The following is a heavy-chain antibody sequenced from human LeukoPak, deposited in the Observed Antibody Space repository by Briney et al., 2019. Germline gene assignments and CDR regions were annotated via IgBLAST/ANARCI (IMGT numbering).Heavy chain of an antibody. J-gene: IGHJ4*02. D-gene: IGHD3-10*01. Sequence: GGSLRLSCAASGFTVSSNHMSSVRQAPGKGLEWVSVIYSGGSTYYADSVKGRFTISRDNSKNTLYLQMNSLRAEDTAVYYCARAYYYGSGSLYFDYWGQGTLVTVSS. V-gene: IGHV3-66*01. CDR2: IYSGGST. CDR1: GFTVSSNH. CDR3: ARAYYYGSGSLYFDY.